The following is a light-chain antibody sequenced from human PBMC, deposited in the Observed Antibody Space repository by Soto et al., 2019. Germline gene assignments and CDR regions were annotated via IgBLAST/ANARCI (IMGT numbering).Light chain of an antibody. CDR1: QSVSNSC. J-gene: IGKJ1*01. CDR2: GAS. Sequence: EIVLTQSPGTLSLSPGERATLSCRASQSVSNSCLAWYQQKPGHAPRLLIYGASSRATGIPDRCSGSGSGTVLTLSCSEMEPEGAVLYYCPHCATSQRTFGEGTKVDIK. CDR3: PHCATSQRT. V-gene: IGKV3-20*01.